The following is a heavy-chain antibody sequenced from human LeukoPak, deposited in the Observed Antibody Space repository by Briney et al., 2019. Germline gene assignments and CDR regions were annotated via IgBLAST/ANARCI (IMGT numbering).Heavy chain of an antibody. J-gene: IGHJ4*02. V-gene: IGHV3-23*01. D-gene: IGHD3-22*01. CDR3: AKCYYDSSGYYYGPFDY. Sequence: GGSLRLSCAASGFTFSSYGMSWVRQAPGKGLEWVSAISGSGGSTYYADSVKGRFTISRDNSKNTLYLQMNSLRAEDTAVYYCAKCYYDSSGYYYGPFDYWGQGTLVTVSS. CDR2: ISGSGGST. CDR1: GFTFSSYG.